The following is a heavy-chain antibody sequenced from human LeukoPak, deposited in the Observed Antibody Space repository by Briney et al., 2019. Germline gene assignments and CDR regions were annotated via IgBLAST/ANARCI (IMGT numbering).Heavy chain of an antibody. CDR1: GFTLGRYD. CDR3: AKDQPAAYFDY. J-gene: IGHJ4*02. CDR2: IGPAGDT. D-gene: IGHD2-2*01. Sequence: GGSLRLSCSASGFTLGRYDMHWVRQPAGKGLEWVAAIGPAGDTDYPGSVKGRFTISREDDKNSLFLQMNTLRAGDTAAYYCAKDQPAAYFDYWGQGTLVTVSS. V-gene: IGHV3-13*01.